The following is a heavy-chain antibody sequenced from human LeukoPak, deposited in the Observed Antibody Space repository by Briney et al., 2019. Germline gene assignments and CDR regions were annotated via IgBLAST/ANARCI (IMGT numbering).Heavy chain of an antibody. D-gene: IGHD4-17*01. V-gene: IGHV3-30*18. J-gene: IGHJ4*02. CDR3: AKVDCGDYVSIDY. CDR2: ISYDGSNK. CDR1: GFTFSSYG. Sequence: PGGSLRLSCAASGFTFSSYGMHWVRQAPGKGLEWVAVISYDGSNKYYADSVKGRFTISRDNSKNTLYLQMNSLRAEDTAVYYCAKVDCGDYVSIDYWGQGTLVTVSS.